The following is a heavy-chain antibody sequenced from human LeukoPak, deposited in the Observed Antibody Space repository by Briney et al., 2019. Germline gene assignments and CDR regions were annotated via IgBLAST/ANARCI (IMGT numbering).Heavy chain of an antibody. CDR2: IRYDGSNE. D-gene: IGHD2-15*01. V-gene: IGHV3-30*02. CDR1: GFTFSSFA. Sequence: GGSLRLSCAASGFTFSSFAMSWVRQAPGKGLEWVAFIRYDGSNEYYADSVKGRFTISRDKSKNTLSLQMNGLRVEDTAVYYCAKVMPPGRIRFYSYYMDVWGKGTTVTVS. J-gene: IGHJ6*03. CDR3: AKVMPPGRIRFYSYYMDV.